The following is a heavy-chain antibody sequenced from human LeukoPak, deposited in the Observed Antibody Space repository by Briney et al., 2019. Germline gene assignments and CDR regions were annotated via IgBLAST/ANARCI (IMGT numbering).Heavy chain of an antibody. CDR1: GGSISSSSYY. D-gene: IGHD3-22*01. CDR3: ARPYPSPYYYDSSGYSPPGAFDI. V-gene: IGHV4-39*01. J-gene: IGHJ3*02. Sequence: ASETLSLTCTVSGGSISSSSYYWGWIRQPPGKGLEWIGSIYYSGSTYYNPSLKSRVTISVDTSKNQFSLKLSSVTAADTAVYYCARPYPSPYYYDSSGYSPPGAFDIWGQGTMVTVSS. CDR2: IYYSGST.